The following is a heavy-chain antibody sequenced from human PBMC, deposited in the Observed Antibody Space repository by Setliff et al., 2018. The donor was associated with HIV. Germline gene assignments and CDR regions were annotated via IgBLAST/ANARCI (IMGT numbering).Heavy chain of an antibody. CDR1: GDTFTYYA. CDR3: ARERAAALTISYDHLDY. V-gene: IGHV1-69*13. CDR2: IIPIFGAR. D-gene: IGHD6-25*01. Sequence: SVKVSCKASGDTFTYYAISWVRQAPGKGLEWMGGIIPIFGARDYVQKFQGRITITADESTSTAYMGLSSLRSDDTAVYFCARERAAALTISYDHLDYWGQGTLVTVTS. J-gene: IGHJ4*02.